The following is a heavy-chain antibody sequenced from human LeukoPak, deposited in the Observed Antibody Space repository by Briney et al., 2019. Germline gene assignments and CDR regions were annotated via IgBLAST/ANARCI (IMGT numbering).Heavy chain of an antibody. CDR2: ISDSGGST. D-gene: IGHD2-15*01. J-gene: IGHJ6*02. Sequence: PGGPLRLSCSASGFPFSSYAMEWVRQAPGKGLEYVSAISDSGGSTYYADSVKGRFTISRDNSKNTLYLQMSSLRAEDTAVYFCVRGYSFGPYGMDVWGQGTTVTVSS. V-gene: IGHV3-64D*09. CDR3: VRGYSFGPYGMDV. CDR1: GFPFSSYA.